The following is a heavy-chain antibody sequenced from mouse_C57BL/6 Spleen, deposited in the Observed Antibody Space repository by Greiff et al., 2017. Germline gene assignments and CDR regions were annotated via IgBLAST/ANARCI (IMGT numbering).Heavy chain of an antibody. CDR1: GYTFTSYW. Sequence: VQLQQPGAELVRPGSSVQLSCKASGYTFTSYWMHWVKQRPIQGLEWIGNIDPSDSETHYNQKFKDKATLTVDKSSSTAYMQLSSLTSEDSAVYYCALHYYGSSYVRYVDGWGTGTTVTVSS. J-gene: IGHJ1*03. D-gene: IGHD1-1*01. V-gene: IGHV1-52*01. CDR2: IDPSDSET. CDR3: ALHYYGSSYVRYVDG.